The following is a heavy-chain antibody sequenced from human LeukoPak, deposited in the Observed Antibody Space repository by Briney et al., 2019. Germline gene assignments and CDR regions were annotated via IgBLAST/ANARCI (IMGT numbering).Heavy chain of an antibody. Sequence: GGSLRLSCAASGFTFSDYSMAWVRQAPGKGLEWVSSITPSGTITHYADSVKGRLTISRDNSKNTLYLQMDSLRAEDTAVYYCAKEVSGSPNFDYWGQGTLVTVSS. V-gene: IGHV3-23*01. J-gene: IGHJ4*02. CDR2: ITPSGTIT. CDR3: AKEVSGSPNFDY. CDR1: GFTFSDYS. D-gene: IGHD3-10*01.